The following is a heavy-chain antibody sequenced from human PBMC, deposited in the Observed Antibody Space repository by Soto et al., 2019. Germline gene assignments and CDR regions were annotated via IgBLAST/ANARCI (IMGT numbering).Heavy chain of an antibody. J-gene: IGHJ4*02. CDR2: IYYLGST. V-gene: IGHV4-59*01. Sequence: ETLSLTCSFSGGSMSEYFWSWIRQSPGKGLEWIGYIYYLGSTDYNPSLKSRVTISVDTSKRQFSLRLTSVTAADTAVYYCARDGYDGSGSPYPAYWGPGTQVTVSS. CDR1: GGSMSEYF. CDR3: ARDGYDGSGSPYPAY. D-gene: IGHD3-10*01.